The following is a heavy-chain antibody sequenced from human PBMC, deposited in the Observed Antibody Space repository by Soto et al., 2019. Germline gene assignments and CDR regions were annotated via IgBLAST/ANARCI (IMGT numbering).Heavy chain of an antibody. D-gene: IGHD3-10*01. CDR2: IHNSGRT. V-gene: IGHV4-31*03. Sequence: SETLSLTCTVSGGSTRSGGYYWSWIRQHPEKGLEWIGYIHNSGRTYSNPSLKSRVTISADTSKNQFSLKLSSMSGADTAVYFCARDPDGVASFEIWGQGTMVTVSS. CDR1: GGSTRSGGYY. CDR3: ARDPDGVASFEI. J-gene: IGHJ3*02.